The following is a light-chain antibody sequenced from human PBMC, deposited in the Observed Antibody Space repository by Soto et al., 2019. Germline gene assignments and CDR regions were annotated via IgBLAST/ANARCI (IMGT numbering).Light chain of an antibody. CDR1: SSNIGGNS. CDR3: GSWDSSLSAYV. Sequence: QSGLTEPPAGCGAPGQKVTISCSGSSSNIGGNSVSWYQQLPGTAPKLLIYDDNKRPSGIPDRFSGSKSGTSATLGITGFQTGDEADYYCGSWDSSLSAYVFGTGTKV. J-gene: IGLJ1*01. V-gene: IGLV1-51*01. CDR2: DDN.